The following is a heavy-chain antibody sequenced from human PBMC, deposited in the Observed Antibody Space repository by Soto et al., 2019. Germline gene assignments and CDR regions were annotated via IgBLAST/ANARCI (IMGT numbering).Heavy chain of an antibody. D-gene: IGHD4-17*01. V-gene: IGHV4-59*01. J-gene: IGHJ4*02. CDR1: GGSISSYC. CDR3: ARVYGDYLDY. CDR2: IYYSGST. Sequence: PSETLSLTCTVAGGSISSYCWSWIRQPPGKGLEWIGYIYYSGSTNYNPSLKSRVTISVDTSKNQFSLKLSSVTAADTAVYYCARVYGDYLDYWGQGTLVTVSS.